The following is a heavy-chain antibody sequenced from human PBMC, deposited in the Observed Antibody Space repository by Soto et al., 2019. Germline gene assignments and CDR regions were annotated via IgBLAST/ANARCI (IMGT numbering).Heavy chain of an antibody. Sequence: QVQLVESGGGVVQPGRSLRLSCAASGFTFSSYAMHWVRQAPGKGLEWVAVISYDGSNKYYADSVKGRFTISRDNSKNTLYLQMNSLRAEDMAVYYCARVHGVLDYWGQGTLVTVSS. V-gene: IGHV3-30-3*01. D-gene: IGHD4-17*01. J-gene: IGHJ4*02. CDR2: ISYDGSNK. CDR1: GFTFSSYA. CDR3: ARVHGVLDY.